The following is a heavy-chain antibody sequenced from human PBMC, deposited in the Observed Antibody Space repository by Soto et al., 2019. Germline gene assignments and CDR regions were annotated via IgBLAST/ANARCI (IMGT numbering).Heavy chain of an antibody. J-gene: IGHJ4*02. Sequence: GASVKVSCKASGYTFTSYGISWVRQAPGQGLEWMGWISAYNGNTNYAQKLQGRVTMTTDTSTSTAYMELRSLRSDDTAVYYCARRSGYCSGGSCLVFDYWGQGTLVTVSS. D-gene: IGHD2-15*01. V-gene: IGHV1-18*01. CDR3: ARRSGYCSGGSCLVFDY. CDR1: GYTFTSYG. CDR2: ISAYNGNT.